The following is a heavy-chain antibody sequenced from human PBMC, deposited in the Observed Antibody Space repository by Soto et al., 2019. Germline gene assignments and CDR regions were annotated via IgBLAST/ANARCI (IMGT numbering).Heavy chain of an antibody. J-gene: IGHJ4*01. CDR2: ISAYNGNT. CDR1: GYTFTSYG. Sequence: ASVKVSCKASGYTFTSYGISWVRQAPGQGLEWMGWISAYNGNTNYAQKLQGRVTMTTDTSTSTAYMELRSLRSDDTAVYYCARGSSHMRFLDYIPPGLAESLQYYFDYWGQGTLVTVSS. CDR3: ARGSSHMRFLDYIPPGLAESLQYYFDY. V-gene: IGHV1-18*01. D-gene: IGHD3-3*01.